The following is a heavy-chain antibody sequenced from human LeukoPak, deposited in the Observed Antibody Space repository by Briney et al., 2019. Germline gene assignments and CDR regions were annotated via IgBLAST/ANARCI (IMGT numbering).Heavy chain of an antibody. CDR2: INPGDSDT. J-gene: IGHJ4*02. Sequence: GESLKISCKGSGYSFTSYCIGWVRQMPGEGLEWLGIINPGDSDTRYSPSFQGQVTISPDKSISTANLQWSSLKASDTAMYYCARRIGSGWYDYWGQGTLVTVSS. CDR1: GYSFTSYC. V-gene: IGHV5-51*01. D-gene: IGHD6-19*01. CDR3: ARRIGSGWYDY.